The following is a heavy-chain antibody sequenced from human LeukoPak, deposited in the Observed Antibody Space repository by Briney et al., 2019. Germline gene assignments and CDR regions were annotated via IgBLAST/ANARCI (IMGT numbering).Heavy chain of an antibody. D-gene: IGHD2-15*01. CDR1: GFTFSTPW. CDR2: IKSKSDGRTT. Sequence: GGSLRLSCAASGFTFSTPWMTWVRQAPGKGLEWVGLIKSKSDGRTTDHAAPVKRRFSISRDDSKNTLYLQMNSLKTEDTAVYYCSTLGLIGLYAFDIWGQGTMVTVSS. V-gene: IGHV3-15*01. CDR3: STLGLIGLYAFDI. J-gene: IGHJ3*02.